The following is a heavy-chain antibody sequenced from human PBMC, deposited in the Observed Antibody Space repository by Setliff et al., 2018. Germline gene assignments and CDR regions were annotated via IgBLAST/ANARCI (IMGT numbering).Heavy chain of an antibody. D-gene: IGHD3-22*01. CDR2: ISTYNGKT. V-gene: IGHV1-18*01. CDR3: ARAGKYFDDTSGYYYDRGYYFYMDV. CDR1: GYTFTSYG. J-gene: IGHJ6*03. Sequence: ASVKVSCKASGYTFTSYGITWVRQAPGQGPEWMGWISTYNGKTKYAEKVQGRVTMSTDTSTSTAYMELRSLRSDDTAVYFCARAGKYFDDTSGYYYDRGYYFYMDVWGKGTTVTVSS.